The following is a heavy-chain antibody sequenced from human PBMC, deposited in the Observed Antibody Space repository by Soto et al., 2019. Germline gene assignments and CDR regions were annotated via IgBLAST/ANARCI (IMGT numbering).Heavy chain of an antibody. V-gene: IGHV3-30*18. CDR3: AKDQASGQGSFDS. CDR1: GFTFNIYG. J-gene: IGHJ4*02. CDR2: ISYDGSNQ. Sequence: GGSLRLSCAASGFTFNIYGMHWVRQAPDKGLEWVALISYDGSNQYYADSVKGRLTISRDNSKNTLFPQMNSLRADDTAVYYCAKDQASGQGSFDSWGQGTLVTVSS.